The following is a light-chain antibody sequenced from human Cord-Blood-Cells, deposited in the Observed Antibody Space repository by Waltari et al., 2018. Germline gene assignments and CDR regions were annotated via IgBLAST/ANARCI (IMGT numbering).Light chain of an antibody. CDR3: QSYDSSLSGWV. CDR1: SSNIGAGYD. CDR2: EKS. V-gene: IGLV1-40*01. J-gene: IGLJ3*02. Sequence: QSVLTQPPSVSGAPGQRVTISCTGSSSNIGAGYDVHWYQQLPGTAPKLLIYEKSNLPSGVPDRFSGSKSGTSASLAITGLQAEDEADYYCQSYDSSLSGWVFGGGTKLTVL.